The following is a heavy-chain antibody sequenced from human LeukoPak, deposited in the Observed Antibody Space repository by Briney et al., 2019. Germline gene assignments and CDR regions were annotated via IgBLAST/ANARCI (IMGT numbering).Heavy chain of an antibody. J-gene: IGHJ3*02. V-gene: IGHV3-66*01. Sequence: GGSLRLSCAVSGFTVSSNYMSWVRQAPGKGLEWVSVIYSGGSTYYADSVKGRFTISRDNSKNTLYLQMNSLRAEDTAVYYCARDCSYGAFGIWGQGTMVTVSS. CDR1: GFTVSSNY. CDR2: IYSGGST. D-gene: IGHD5-18*01. CDR3: ARDCSYGAFGI.